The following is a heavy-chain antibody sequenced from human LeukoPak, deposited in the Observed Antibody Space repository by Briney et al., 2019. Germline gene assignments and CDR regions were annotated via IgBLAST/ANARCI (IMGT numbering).Heavy chain of an antibody. Sequence: GASLRLSCAASGFTFSSYAMSWVRQAPGKGLEWVSAISGSGGSTYYVDSVKGRFTISRDNSKNTLYLQMNSLRAEDTAVYYCAKGDSSGYYYVFDYWGQGTLVTVSS. V-gene: IGHV3-23*01. D-gene: IGHD3-22*01. CDR1: GFTFSSYA. CDR2: ISGSGGST. CDR3: AKGDSSGYYYVFDY. J-gene: IGHJ4*02.